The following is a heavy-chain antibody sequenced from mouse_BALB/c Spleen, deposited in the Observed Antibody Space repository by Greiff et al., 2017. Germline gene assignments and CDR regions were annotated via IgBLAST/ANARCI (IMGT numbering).Heavy chain of an antibody. Sequence: LQESGAELVRPGSSVKISCKASGYAFSSYWMNWVKQRPGQGLEWIGQIYPGDGDTNYNGKFKGKATLTADKSSSTAYMQLSSLTSEDSAVYFCARGDGNYWYFDVWGAGTTVTVSS. V-gene: IGHV1-80*01. CDR3: ARGDGNYWYFDV. CDR2: IYPGDGDT. CDR1: GYAFSSYW. D-gene: IGHD2-1*01. J-gene: IGHJ1*01.